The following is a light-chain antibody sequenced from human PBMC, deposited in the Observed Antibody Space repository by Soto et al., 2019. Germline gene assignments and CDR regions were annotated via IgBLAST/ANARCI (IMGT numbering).Light chain of an antibody. CDR2: DAS. Sequence: DIQMTQSPSSLSASVGDRVTITCRASQGISNYLAWYQQKRGKVPELLIYDASTLHSGVPSRFSGSGSGTDFTLTISSLQPEDVATYYCQQYNISPLTFGQGTRLEIK. CDR3: QQYNISPLT. J-gene: IGKJ5*01. CDR1: QGISNY. V-gene: IGKV1-27*01.